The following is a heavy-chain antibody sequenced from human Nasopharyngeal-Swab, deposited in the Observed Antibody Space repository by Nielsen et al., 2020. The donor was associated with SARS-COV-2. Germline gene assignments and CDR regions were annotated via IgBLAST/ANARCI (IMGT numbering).Heavy chain of an antibody. V-gene: IGHV3-33*01. CDR3: ARVLPGNDYGDYPDY. J-gene: IGHJ4*02. CDR2: IWYDGSNK. D-gene: IGHD4-17*01. CDR1: GFTFSSYG. Sequence: GESLKISCAASGFTFSSYGMHRVRQAPGKGLEWVAGIWYDGSNKYYAESVKGRFTISRDNSKNTLYLQMNSLRAEDTAVYYCARVLPGNDYGDYPDYWGQGTLVTVSS.